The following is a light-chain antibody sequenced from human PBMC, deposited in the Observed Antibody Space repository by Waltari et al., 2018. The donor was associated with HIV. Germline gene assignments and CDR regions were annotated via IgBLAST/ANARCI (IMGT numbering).Light chain of an antibody. CDR3: STYTSSSTLVV. CDR2: EFS. J-gene: IGLJ2*01. V-gene: IGLV2-14*01. CDR1: SSYVGGYNY. Sequence: QSALTQPASVSGSPGQSTTISCTGSSSYVGGYNYVSWYQQHPGKAPKLMIYEFSKRPSGVSNRFSGSKSGNTASLTISGLQAEDEADYYCSTYTSSSTLVVFGGGTKLTVL.